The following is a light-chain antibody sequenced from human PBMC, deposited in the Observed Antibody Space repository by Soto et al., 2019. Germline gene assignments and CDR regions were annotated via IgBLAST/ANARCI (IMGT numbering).Light chain of an antibody. CDR3: SSYTSSSTLYV. J-gene: IGLJ1*01. CDR1: SSDVGGYNY. Sequence: QSVLTQPASVSGSPGQSITISCTGTSSDVGGYNYVSWYQQHPGKAPKLMIYEVSNRPSGVSNRFSGSKSGNTASLTISGRQAEEEADYYCSSYTSSSTLYVFGTGTKLTVL. V-gene: IGLV2-14*01. CDR2: EVS.